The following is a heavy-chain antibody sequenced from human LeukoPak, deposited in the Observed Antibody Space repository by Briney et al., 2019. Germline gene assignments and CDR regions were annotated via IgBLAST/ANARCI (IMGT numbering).Heavy chain of an antibody. J-gene: IGHJ5*02. CDR3: ARHGVVVTWFDP. D-gene: IGHD2-21*02. CDR2: IYYSGST. CDR1: GGSISSYY. V-gene: IGHV4-59*08. Sequence: SETLSLTCTVSGGSISSYYWSWIRQPPGKGLEWVGYIYYSGSTNYNPSLKSRVTISVDTSKNQFSLKLSSVTAADTAVYYWARHGVVVTWFDPWGQGTLVTVSS.